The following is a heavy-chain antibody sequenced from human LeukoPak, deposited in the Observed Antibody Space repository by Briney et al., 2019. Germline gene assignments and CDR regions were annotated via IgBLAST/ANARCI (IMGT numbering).Heavy chain of an antibody. J-gene: IGHJ4*02. CDR3: ARVRDGGIDY. V-gene: IGHV4-31*03. CDR1: GGSISSGGYY. D-gene: IGHD4-23*01. Sequence: SETLSLTCTVSGGSISSGGYYWSWIRQHPGKGLEWIGYIHYSGSTYYNPSLKSRVTISVDTSKNQFSLKLSSVTAADTAVYYCARVRDGGIDYWGQGTLVTVSS. CDR2: IHYSGST.